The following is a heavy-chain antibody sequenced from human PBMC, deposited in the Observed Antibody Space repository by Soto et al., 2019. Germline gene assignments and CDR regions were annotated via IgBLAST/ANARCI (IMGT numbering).Heavy chain of an antibody. CDR2: INHSGST. CDR3: ARVIRIGSGWYSFGTGQLAKYYFDY. V-gene: IGHV4-34*01. D-gene: IGHD6-19*01. J-gene: IGHJ4*02. CDR1: GGSFSGYY. Sequence: PSETLSLTCAVYGGSFSGYYWSWIRQPPGKGLEWIGEINHSGSTNYNPSLKSRVTISVDTSKNQFSLKLSSVTAADTAVYYCARVIRIGSGWYSFGTGQLAKYYFDYWGQGTLVTVSS.